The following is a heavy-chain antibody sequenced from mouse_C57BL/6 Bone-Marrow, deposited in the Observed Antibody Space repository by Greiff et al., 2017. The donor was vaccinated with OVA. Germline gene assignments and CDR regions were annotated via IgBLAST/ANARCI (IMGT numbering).Heavy chain of an antibody. Sequence: EVQLVESGGGLVKPGGSLKLSCAASGFTFSSYTMSWVRQTPEKRLEWVATLSGGGGNTYYPDSVKGRFTISRDNAKNTLYLQMSSLRSEDTALYDGARRAQAAWFAYWGQGTLVTVSA. J-gene: IGHJ3*01. CDR2: LSGGGGNT. V-gene: IGHV5-9*01. CDR1: GFTFSSYT. CDR3: ARRAQAAWFAY. D-gene: IGHD3-2*02.